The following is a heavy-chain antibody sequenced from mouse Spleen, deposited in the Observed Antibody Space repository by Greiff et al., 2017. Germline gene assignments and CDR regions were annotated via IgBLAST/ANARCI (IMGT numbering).Heavy chain of an antibody. CDR1: GYTFTSYT. CDR2: INPSSGYT. CDR3: ARGNPYAMDY. D-gene: IGHD2-1*01. Sequence: VQLQQSGAELARPGASVKMSCKASGYTFTSYTMHWVKQRPGQGLEWIGYINPSSGYTKYNQKFKDKATLTADKSSSTAYMQLSSLTSEDSAVYYCARGNPYAMDYWGQGTSVTVSS. V-gene: IGHV1-4*01. J-gene: IGHJ4*01.